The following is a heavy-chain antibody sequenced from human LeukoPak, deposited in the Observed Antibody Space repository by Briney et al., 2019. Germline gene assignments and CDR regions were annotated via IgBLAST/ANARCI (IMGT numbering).Heavy chain of an antibody. Sequence: ASVKVSCKTSGYTFSTYYMHWVRQAPGQGLEWLGIIHPTDGSTSYTQKIQGRVTMTRDTATGRVYLELSRLRSEDTAVYWCARAYGGGLDYWGQGTLITVSS. J-gene: IGHJ4*02. CDR1: GYTFSTYY. V-gene: IGHV1-46*01. D-gene: IGHD4-17*01. CDR3: ARAYGGGLDY. CDR2: IHPTDGST.